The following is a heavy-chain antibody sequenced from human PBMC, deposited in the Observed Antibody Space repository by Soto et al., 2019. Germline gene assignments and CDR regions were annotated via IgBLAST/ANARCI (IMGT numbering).Heavy chain of an antibody. CDR2: ISSDERNK. D-gene: IGHD3-3*01. V-gene: IGHV3-30*18. J-gene: IGHJ4*02. CDR3: AKDQNVLRFLEWLTALDY. CDR1: GFTFSSQG. Sequence: QVQLVESGGGVVQPGRSLRLSCAASGFTFSSQGMHWVRQAPGKGLEWVAVISSDERNKYYGDSVKGRFTISRDNSKNTLYLYMNSLRIEDTDVYYCAKDQNVLRFLEWLTALDYWGQGTLVTVSS.